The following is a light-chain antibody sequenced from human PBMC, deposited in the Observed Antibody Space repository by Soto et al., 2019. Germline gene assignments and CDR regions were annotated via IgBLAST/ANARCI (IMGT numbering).Light chain of an antibody. CDR3: LQHDSYPLT. CDR1: QGIRKD. J-gene: IGKJ4*02. Sequence: DIQMTQSPSSLSASVGDRVTITCRASQGIRKDLGWYQQKPGKAPKRLIYAASSLQSGVPSRFSGSGYGAEFTLSISTLQPGEFETYYCLQHDSYPLTFGGVTKVEIK. CDR2: AAS. V-gene: IGKV1-17*01.